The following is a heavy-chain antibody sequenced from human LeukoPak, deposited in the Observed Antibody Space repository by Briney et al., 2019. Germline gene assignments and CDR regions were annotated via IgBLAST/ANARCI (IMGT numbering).Heavy chain of an antibody. CDR2: INHSGST. CDR3: SRGALQYSRYNWFDL. J-gene: IGHJ5*02. Sequence: SETLSLTCAVYGGSFSGYYWSWLRQPPGKGLEWIGEINHSGSTNYNPSLKSRVTISVDTSKNQFSLKLSSVTAADTAVYYCSRGALQYSRYNWFDLWGQGTLVTVSS. CDR1: GGSFSGYY. D-gene: IGHD6-6*01. V-gene: IGHV4-34*01.